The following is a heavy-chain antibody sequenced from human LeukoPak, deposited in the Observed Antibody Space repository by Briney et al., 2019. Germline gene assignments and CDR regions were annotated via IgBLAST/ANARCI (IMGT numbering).Heavy chain of an antibody. Sequence: SETLSLTCSVSGGSIRNYSLSWIRQSPRKGLEWIGNVDKRGSTYYNPSLKSRVTISVDSSKNQFSLKLSSVTPADTAVYYCARVSEYYDSSGYYYFDYWGQGTLVTVSS. CDR1: GGSIRNYS. CDR2: VDKRGST. D-gene: IGHD3-22*01. CDR3: ARVSEYYDSSGYYYFDY. V-gene: IGHV4-59*12. J-gene: IGHJ4*02.